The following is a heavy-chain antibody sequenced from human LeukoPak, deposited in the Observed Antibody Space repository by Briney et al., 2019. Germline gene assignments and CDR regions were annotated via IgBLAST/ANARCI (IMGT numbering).Heavy chain of an antibody. V-gene: IGHV4-34*01. J-gene: IGHJ6*02. D-gene: IGHD6-19*01. Sequence: PSETLSLTCAVYVGSFSGYYWSWIRQPPGKGLEWIGEINHSGSTNYNSSLKSRVTISVDTSKNQFSLKLSSVTAADTAVYYCARVPPIAVAGRGYYYYGMDVWGQGTTVTVSS. CDR2: INHSGST. CDR1: VGSFSGYY. CDR3: ARVPPIAVAGRGYYYYGMDV.